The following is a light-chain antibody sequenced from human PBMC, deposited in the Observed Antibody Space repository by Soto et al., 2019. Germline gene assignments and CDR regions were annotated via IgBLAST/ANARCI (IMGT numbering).Light chain of an antibody. CDR1: ETINTW. CDR2: DAS. CDR3: QQYSSYPLT. V-gene: IGKV1-5*01. J-gene: IGKJ4*01. Sequence: DIQMTQSPSSLSVSVGDRVTITSRASETINTWLAWYQQKPGKAPKILIYDASKLERGVPSRLSGSGSGAEFTLTISSLQPDDLATYYCQQYSSYPLTFGGGTKVE.